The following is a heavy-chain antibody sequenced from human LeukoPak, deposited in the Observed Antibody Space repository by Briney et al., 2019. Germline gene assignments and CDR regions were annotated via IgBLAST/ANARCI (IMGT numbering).Heavy chain of an antibody. J-gene: IGHJ3*02. CDR3: AKDSYDSSGYYYGQDAFDI. CDR2: ISGSGGRT. V-gene: IGHV3-23*01. CDR1: GFTFSSYA. D-gene: IGHD3-22*01. Sequence: GGSLRLSCAASGFTFSSYAMSWVRQAPGKGLEWVSSISGSGGRTYYAHSVKGRFTISRDNSKNTLYLQMNSLRAGDTAVYYCAKDSYDSSGYYYGQDAFDIWGQGTMVTVSS.